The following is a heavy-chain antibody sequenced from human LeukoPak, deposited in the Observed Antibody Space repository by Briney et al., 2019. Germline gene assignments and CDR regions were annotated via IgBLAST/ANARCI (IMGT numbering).Heavy chain of an antibody. CDR3: AREVPYDSSVYYQPFDY. V-gene: IGHV1-18*01. J-gene: IGHJ4*02. CDR1: GYTFTSYG. Sequence: ASVKVSCRASGYTFTSYGINWVRQAPGQGLEWMGWISAYNGNTNYAQKPQGRVTMTTDTSTSTAYMELRSLRSDDTAVYYCAREVPYDSSVYYQPFDYWGQGTLVTVSS. D-gene: IGHD3-22*01. CDR2: ISAYNGNT.